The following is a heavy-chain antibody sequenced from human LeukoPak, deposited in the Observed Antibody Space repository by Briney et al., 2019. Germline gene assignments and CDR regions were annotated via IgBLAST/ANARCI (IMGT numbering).Heavy chain of an antibody. CDR1: GFTFSNYA. CDR2: ILGNGRST. Sequence: PGGSLRLSCAASGFTFSNYAMNWVRQAPGKGLEWVAAILGNGRSTYYTDSAKGRFTISRDNSKNTLYLQMHTLRVEDTAVYYCGTPQSPSRGFYMDVWGKGTTVTVSS. J-gene: IGHJ6*03. V-gene: IGHV3-23*01. CDR3: GTPQSPSRGFYMDV.